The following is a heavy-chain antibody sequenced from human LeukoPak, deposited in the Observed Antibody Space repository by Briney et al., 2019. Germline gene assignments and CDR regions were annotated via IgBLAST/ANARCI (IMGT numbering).Heavy chain of an antibody. CDR2: INHSGST. V-gene: IGHV4-34*01. CDR1: GGSFSGYY. CDR3: ARGELEHLSRFGELSQKFDP. D-gene: IGHD3-10*01. J-gene: IGHJ5*02. Sequence: PSETLSLTCAVYGGSFSGYYWSWIRQPPGKGLEWIGEINHSGSTNYNPSLKSRVTISVDTSKNQFSLKLSSVTAADTAVYYCARGELEHLSRFGELSQKFDPWGQGTLVTVSS.